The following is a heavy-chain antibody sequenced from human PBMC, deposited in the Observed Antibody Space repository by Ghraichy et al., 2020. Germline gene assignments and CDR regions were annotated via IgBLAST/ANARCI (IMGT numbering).Heavy chain of an antibody. CDR3: AKVTKRYSSSWSDY. V-gene: IGHV3-23*01. Sequence: ESLNISCAASGFTFSSYAMSWVRQAPGKGLEWVSAISGSGGSTYYADSVKGRFTISRDNSKNTLYLQMNSLRAEDTAVYYCAKVTKRYSSSWSDYWGQGTLVTVSS. D-gene: IGHD6-13*01. CDR1: GFTFSSYA. CDR2: ISGSGGST. J-gene: IGHJ4*02.